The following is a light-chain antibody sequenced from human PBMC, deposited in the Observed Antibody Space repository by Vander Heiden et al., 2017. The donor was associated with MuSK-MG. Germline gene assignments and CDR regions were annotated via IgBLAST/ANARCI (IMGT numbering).Light chain of an antibody. Sequence: QSVLTQPPSASGTPGQRVTISCSGSSSNIGSNYVYWYQQLPGTAPKLLIYRNNHRPSGVPDRFSGSNSGTSASLAISRLRSEDDADYYCAAWDDSRSGPVFGGGTKLTVL. J-gene: IGLJ2*01. V-gene: IGLV1-47*01. CDR1: SSNIGSNY. CDR2: RNN. CDR3: AAWDDSRSGPV.